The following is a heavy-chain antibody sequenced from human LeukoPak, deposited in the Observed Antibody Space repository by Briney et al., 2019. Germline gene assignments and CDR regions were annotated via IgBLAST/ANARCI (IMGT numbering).Heavy chain of an antibody. CDR1: GGSFSGYY. V-gene: IGHV4-34*01. D-gene: IGHD1-26*01. CDR2: INHSGST. J-gene: IGHJ3*02. CDR3: ASRRPLMGAVAFDI. Sequence: SETLSLTCAVYGGSFSGYYWSWIRQPPGKGLEWIGEINHSGSTNYNPSLKSRVTISVDTSKNQFSLKLSSVTAADTAVYYCASRRPLMGAVAFDIWGQGTMVTVSS.